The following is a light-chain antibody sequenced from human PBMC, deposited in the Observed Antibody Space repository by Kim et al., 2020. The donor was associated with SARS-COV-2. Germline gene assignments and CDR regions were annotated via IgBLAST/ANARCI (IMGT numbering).Light chain of an antibody. CDR1: KLGDKY. J-gene: IGLJ2*01. V-gene: IGLV3-1*01. Sequence: SYELTQPPSVSVSPGQTASISCSGDKLGDKYACWYQQKPGQSPVLVIYQDSQRPSGIPERFSGPNSGNTATLTISGTQALDEADYYCQSWASSTVVFGGG. CDR2: QDS. CDR3: QSWASSTVV.